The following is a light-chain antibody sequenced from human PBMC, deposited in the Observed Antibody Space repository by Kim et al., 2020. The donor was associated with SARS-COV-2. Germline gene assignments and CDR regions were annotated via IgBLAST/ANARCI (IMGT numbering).Light chain of an antibody. CDR3: QQYNDWPYT. V-gene: IGKV3-15*01. J-gene: IGKJ2*01. CDR2: GAS. CDR1: QTVRSN. Sequence: ESPGESVTLSCRASQTVRSNLAWYQQKPGQAPRLLIYGASVRATTVPARFTGSGSGTEFTLTFSSLQSEDFAVYYCQQYNDWPYTFGQGTKLEI.